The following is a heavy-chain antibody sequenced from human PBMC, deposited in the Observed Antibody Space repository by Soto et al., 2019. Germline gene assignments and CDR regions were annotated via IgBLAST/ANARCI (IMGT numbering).Heavy chain of an antibody. J-gene: IGHJ6*02. CDR3: AKSIVVAYDYYYYYGMDV. CDR1: GFTFSSYA. V-gene: IGHV3-23*01. Sequence: SLRLSCAASGFTFSSYAMSWVRQAPGKGLEWVSAISGSGGSTYYADSVKGRFTISRDNSKNTLYLQMNSLRAEDTAVYYCAKSIVVAYDYYYYYGMDVWGQGTTVTVSS. CDR2: ISGSGGST. D-gene: IGHD3-22*01.